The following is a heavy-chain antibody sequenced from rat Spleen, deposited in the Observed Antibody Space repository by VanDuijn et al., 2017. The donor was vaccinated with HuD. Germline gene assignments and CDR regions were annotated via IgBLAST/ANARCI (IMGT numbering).Heavy chain of an antibody. CDR3: ARRGGEQLYWVMDA. Sequence: EVQLVESGGGLVQPGRSLKLSCAASGFTLSNYGMHWIRQAPTRGLEWVAYISYDGGSTYYRDSVKGRFTISRDNAKSTLYLQMNSLRSEDTATYYCARRGGEQLYWVMDAWGQGVMVTVSS. CDR2: ISYDGGST. J-gene: IGHJ2*01. V-gene: IGHV5-19*01. CDR1: GFTLSNYG. D-gene: IGHD1-2*01.